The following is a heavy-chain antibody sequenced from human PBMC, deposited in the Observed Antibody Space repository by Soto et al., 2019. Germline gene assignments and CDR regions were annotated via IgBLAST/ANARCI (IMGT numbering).Heavy chain of an antibody. CDR3: ARDGYSSGWYYFDY. Sequence: QVQLQESGPGLVKPSETLSLTCTVSGGSISSYYWSWIRQPAGKGLEWIGRIYTSGSTNYNPSLKSRVTMSVDTSKNQFSLKLSSVTAADTAVYYCARDGYSSGWYYFDYWGQGTLVTVSS. D-gene: IGHD6-19*01. V-gene: IGHV4-4*07. CDR1: GGSISSYY. J-gene: IGHJ4*02. CDR2: IYTSGST.